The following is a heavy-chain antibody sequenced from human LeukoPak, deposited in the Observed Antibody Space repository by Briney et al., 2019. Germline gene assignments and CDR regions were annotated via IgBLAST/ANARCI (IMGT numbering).Heavy chain of an antibody. Sequence: ASVKVSCKASGYTFTGYYMHWVRQAPGQGLEWMGWINPNSGGTNYAQKFQGRVTMTRDTSISTAYMALSRLRSDDTAVYYCARAVSYYGSGSREPNIDYWGQGTLVTVSS. CDR2: INPNSGGT. CDR3: ARAVSYYGSGSREPNIDY. V-gene: IGHV1-2*02. D-gene: IGHD3-10*01. CDR1: GYTFTGYY. J-gene: IGHJ4*02.